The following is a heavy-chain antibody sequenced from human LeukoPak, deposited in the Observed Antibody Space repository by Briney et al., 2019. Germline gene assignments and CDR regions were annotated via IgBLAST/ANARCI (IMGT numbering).Heavy chain of an antibody. V-gene: IGHV3-7*04. CDR1: GFTFTNYG. Sequence: GGSLRLSCAASGFTFTNYGMHWVRQAPGKGLEWVANINQDGSETYYVDSVEGRFTISRDNAKNSLFLQMSSLRAEDTAVYFCSGDPGDYWGQGTLVTVSS. D-gene: IGHD7-27*01. CDR2: INQDGSET. CDR3: SGDPGDY. J-gene: IGHJ4*02.